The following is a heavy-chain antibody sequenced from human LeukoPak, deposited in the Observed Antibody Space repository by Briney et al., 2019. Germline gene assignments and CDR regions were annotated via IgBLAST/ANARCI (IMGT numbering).Heavy chain of an antibody. D-gene: IGHD3-10*01. CDR3: ARVEFGSGSTYFDY. J-gene: IGHJ4*02. CDR2: IYYSGST. CDR1: GGSISSYY. V-gene: IGHV4-59*01. Sequence: SETLSLTCNVSGGSISSYYWSWIRQPPGKGLEWIEYIYYSGSTNYNPSLKSRVTISVDTSKNQFSLKLSSVTAADTAVYYCARVEFGSGSTYFDYWGQGTLVTVSS.